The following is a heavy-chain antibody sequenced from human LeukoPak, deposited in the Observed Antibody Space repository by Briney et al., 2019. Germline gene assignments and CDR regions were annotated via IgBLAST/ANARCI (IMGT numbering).Heavy chain of an antibody. CDR1: GFTFDDYA. CDR3: AEDIEDDSYYYGMDV. CDR2: ISWNSGSI. J-gene: IGHJ6*02. V-gene: IGHV3-9*01. D-gene: IGHD3-9*01. Sequence: PSGGSLRLSCAASGFTFDDYAMHWVRQAPGKGLEWVSGISWNSGSIGYADSVKGRFTISRDNAKNSLYLQMNSLRAEDTALYYCAEDIEDDSYYYGMDVWGQGTTVTVSS.